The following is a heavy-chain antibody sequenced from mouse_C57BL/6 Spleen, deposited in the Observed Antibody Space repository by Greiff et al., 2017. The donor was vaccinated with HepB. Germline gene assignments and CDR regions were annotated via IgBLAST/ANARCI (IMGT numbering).Heavy chain of an antibody. D-gene: IGHD2-1*01. Sequence: EVKLMESGPELVKPGASVKMSCKASGYTFTDYNMHWVKQSHGKSLEWIGYINPNNGGTSYNQKFKGKATLTVNKSSSTAYMELRSLTSEDSAVYYCARWGNNFYYYAMDYWGQGTSVTVSS. J-gene: IGHJ4*01. CDR3: ARWGNNFYYYAMDY. CDR2: INPNNGGT. V-gene: IGHV1-22*01. CDR1: GYTFTDYN.